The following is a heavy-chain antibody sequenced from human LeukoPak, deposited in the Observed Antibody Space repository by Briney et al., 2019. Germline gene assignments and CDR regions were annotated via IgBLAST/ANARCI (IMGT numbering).Heavy chain of an antibody. V-gene: IGHV3-15*01. CDR3: TTPPD. CDR2: IKSKTSGGTT. J-gene: IGHJ4*02. CDR1: GFSFSDAW. Sequence: GGSLRLSCTASGFSFSDAWMTWVRQAPGKGLEWVGRIKSKTSGGTTDYAAPVKGRFTISRDDSKNTLYLQMSNLKTEDTRVYYCTTPPDWGQGTLVTVSS.